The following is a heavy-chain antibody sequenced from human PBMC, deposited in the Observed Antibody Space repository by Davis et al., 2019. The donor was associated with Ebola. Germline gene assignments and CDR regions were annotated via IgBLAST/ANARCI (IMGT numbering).Heavy chain of an antibody. CDR3: ARGSENWNYVDY. V-gene: IGHV3-7*01. Sequence: GGSLRLSCAASGSTFSSYWMSWARQAPGKGLEWVANIKQDGSEKYYVDSVKGRFTISRDNAKNSLYLQMSSLRDEDTAVYYCARGSENWNYVDYWGQGTLVTVSS. CDR2: IKQDGSEK. J-gene: IGHJ4*02. CDR1: GSTFSSYW. D-gene: IGHD1-1*01.